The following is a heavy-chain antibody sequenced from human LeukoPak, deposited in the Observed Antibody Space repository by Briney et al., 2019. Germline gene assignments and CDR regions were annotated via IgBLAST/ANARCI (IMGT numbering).Heavy chain of an antibody. CDR1: GGSTSSYY. Sequence: TASETLSLTCTVSGGSTSSYYWSWIRQPPGKGLEWIGYIYYSGSTNYNPSLKSRVTISVDTSQNQFSLKLSSVTAADTAVYYCARSPSYDYGNFDYWGQGTLVTVSS. CDR2: IYYSGST. D-gene: IGHD4-17*01. CDR3: ARSPSYDYGNFDY. J-gene: IGHJ4*02. V-gene: IGHV4-59*01.